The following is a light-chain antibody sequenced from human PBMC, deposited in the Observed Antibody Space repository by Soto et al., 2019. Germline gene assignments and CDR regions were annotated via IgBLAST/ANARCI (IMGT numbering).Light chain of an antibody. J-gene: IGKJ1*01. V-gene: IGKV3-20*01. Sequence: EIVLMQSPGTLSLSPGERATLSCRASQSVSGSYLAWYQQKPGQAPRLLIYGASSRATGIPDRFSGSGSGTDFTLTISRLEPEDFAVYYCQQYGSSPWTFGQGTKVDIK. CDR2: GAS. CDR3: QQYGSSPWT. CDR1: QSVSGSY.